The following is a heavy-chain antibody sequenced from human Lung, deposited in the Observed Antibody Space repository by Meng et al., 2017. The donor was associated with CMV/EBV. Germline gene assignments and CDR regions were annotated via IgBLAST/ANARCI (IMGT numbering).Heavy chain of an antibody. Sequence: GAVYGGSFSGYYWSWIRQPPGKGLEWIGEINHSGSTNYNPSLKGRVTISIDTSKNQFSLKLSSATAADTAVYYCAPRQLLYRFWFHPWGQGTLVTVSS. CDR1: GGSFSGYY. CDR2: INHSGST. J-gene: IGHJ5*02. D-gene: IGHD2-2*01. CDR3: APRQLLYRFWFHP. V-gene: IGHV4-34*01.